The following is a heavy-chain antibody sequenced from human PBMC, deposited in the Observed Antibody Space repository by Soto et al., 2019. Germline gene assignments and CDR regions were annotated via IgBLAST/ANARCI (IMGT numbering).Heavy chain of an antibody. D-gene: IGHD6-13*01. V-gene: IGHV1-3*01. CDR1: GYTFTSHA. Sequence: ASVKVSCKASGYTFTSHAMSWVRQAPGQRLEWMGWINVGDGKTKYSQRFQGRVTITRDTSASTAYMELSSLTSEDTSVYYCARDFSSSYYRHFDYWGQGTLVTVSS. CDR3: ARDFSSSYYRHFDY. CDR2: INVGDGKT. J-gene: IGHJ4*02.